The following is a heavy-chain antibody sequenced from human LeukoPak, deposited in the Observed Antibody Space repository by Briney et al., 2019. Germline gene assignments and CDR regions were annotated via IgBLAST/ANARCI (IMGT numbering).Heavy chain of an antibody. D-gene: IGHD2-8*01. CDR2: ISESSSFI. V-gene: IGHV3-21*01. J-gene: IGHJ5*02. Sequence: GGSLRLSCAASGFTFRNYSMNWVRQAPGKGLEWVSSISESSSFIQYADPLKGRFAISRDNAKNSLYLQMNSLRAEDTAVYYCARQRGYCSSGVCRGWFDPWGQGTLVTVSS. CDR1: GFTFRNYS. CDR3: ARQRGYCSSGVCRGWFDP.